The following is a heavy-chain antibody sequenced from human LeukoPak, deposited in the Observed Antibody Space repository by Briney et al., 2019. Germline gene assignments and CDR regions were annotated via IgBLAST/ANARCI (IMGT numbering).Heavy chain of an antibody. CDR1: GFTFSSYA. V-gene: IGHV3-23*01. CDR2: FSGSGGDT. CDR3: AKDHGDTAMIQRGIDY. Sequence: PGGSLRLSCVASGFTFSSYAMSWVRQAPGKGLEWVSGFSGSGGDTYYADSVKGRFTISRDNSKNTLYLQMNSLRAEDTAVYYCAKDHGDTAMIQRGIDYWGQGTLVTVSS. D-gene: IGHD5-18*01. J-gene: IGHJ4*02.